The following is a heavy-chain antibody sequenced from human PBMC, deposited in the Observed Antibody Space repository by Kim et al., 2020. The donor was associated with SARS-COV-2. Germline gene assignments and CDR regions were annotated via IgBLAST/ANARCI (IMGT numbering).Heavy chain of an antibody. CDR1: GYAFTSND. V-gene: IGHV1-8*01. J-gene: IGHJ6*02. CDR3: TPEPAALFRAMDV. Sequence: ASVKVSCKASGYAFTSNDINWVRQAPGQGLEWMGWMNPNSGNTGYEQRFQGRVTMTRDTTLSTAYMELSSLTSATATVYSVTPEPAALFRAMDVWGQGTT. D-gene: IGHD2-2*01. CDR2: MNPNSGNT.